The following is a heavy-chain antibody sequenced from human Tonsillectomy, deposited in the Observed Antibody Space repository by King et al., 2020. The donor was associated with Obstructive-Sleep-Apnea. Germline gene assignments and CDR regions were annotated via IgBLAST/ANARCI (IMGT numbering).Heavy chain of an antibody. V-gene: IGHV3-9*01. CDR1: GFTLDLYA. J-gene: IGHJ6*02. D-gene: IGHD4-23*01. CDR3: GKDLTPGGMDV. CDR2: FSLDTNRI. Sequence: VQLVESGGGLVQPGGSLRLSCEVSGFTLDLYAMHWVRHAPGKGLEWVSGFSLDTNRIYYADSVKGRFTVSRDKAKNSLYLQMNSLRPEDTALYYCGKDLTPGGMDVWGQGTTVTVSS.